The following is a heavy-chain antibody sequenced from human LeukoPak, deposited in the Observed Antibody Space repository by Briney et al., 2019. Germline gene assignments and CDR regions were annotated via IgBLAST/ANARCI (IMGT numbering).Heavy chain of an antibody. V-gene: IGHV1-8*01. CDR3: ARSNWNYAHYYYYYMDV. J-gene: IGHJ6*03. D-gene: IGHD1-7*01. Sequence: ASVKVSCKASGYTFTSYDINWVRQATGQGLEWIGWMNPNSGNTGYAQKFQGRVTMTRNTSISTAYMELSSLRSEDTAVYYCARSNWNYAHYYYYYMDVWGKGTTVTVSS. CDR2: MNPNSGNT. CDR1: GYTFTSYD.